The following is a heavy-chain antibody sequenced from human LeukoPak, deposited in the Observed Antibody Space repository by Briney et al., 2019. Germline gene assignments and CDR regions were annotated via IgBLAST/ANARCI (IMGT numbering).Heavy chain of an antibody. Sequence: SETLSLTCAVYGGSFSGDYWSWIRQPPGKGLEWIGEINHSGSSNYNPSLKSRVTISVDTSKNQFSLKLSSVTAADTAVYYCARYDSGTQMGAVDTWGQGTMVTVSS. D-gene: IGHD5-12*01. CDR3: ARYDSGTQMGAVDT. CDR2: INHSGSS. J-gene: IGHJ3*02. V-gene: IGHV4-34*01. CDR1: GGSFSGDY.